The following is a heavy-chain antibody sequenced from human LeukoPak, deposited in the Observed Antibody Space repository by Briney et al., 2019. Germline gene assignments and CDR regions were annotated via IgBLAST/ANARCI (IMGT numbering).Heavy chain of an antibody. Sequence: GRSLRLSCAASGFTFSSYAMHWVRQAPGKGLEWVAVISYDGSNKYYADSVKGRFTISRDNSKNTLYLQMNSLRAEDTAVYYCARDRVPAAMANWFDPWGQGTLVTVSS. D-gene: IGHD2-2*01. CDR1: GFTFSSYA. V-gene: IGHV3-30-3*01. CDR3: ARDRVPAAMANWFDP. CDR2: ISYDGSNK. J-gene: IGHJ5*02.